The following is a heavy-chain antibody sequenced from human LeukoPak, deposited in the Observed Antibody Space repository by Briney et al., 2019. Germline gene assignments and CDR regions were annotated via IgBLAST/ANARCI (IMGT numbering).Heavy chain of an antibody. CDR2: IIPILGIA. V-gene: IGHV1-69*04. CDR1: GGTFSSYA. Sequence: ASVTVSCKASGGTFSSYAISWVRQAPGQGLEWMGRIIPILGIANYAQKFQGRVTITADKSTSTAYMELSSLRSEDTAVYYCARSPSDYYGSGSYHWGQGTLVTVSS. CDR3: ARSPSDYYGSGSYH. J-gene: IGHJ1*01. D-gene: IGHD3-10*01.